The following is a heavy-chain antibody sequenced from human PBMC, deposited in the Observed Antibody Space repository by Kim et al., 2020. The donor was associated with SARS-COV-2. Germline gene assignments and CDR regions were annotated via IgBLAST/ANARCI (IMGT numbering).Heavy chain of an antibody. D-gene: IGHD3-16*01. J-gene: IGHJ3*02. CDR2: ISSSGSTI. CDR3: ARGGEGDAFDI. V-gene: IGHV3-48*03. Sequence: GGSLRLSCAASGFTFSSYEMNWVRQAPGKGLEWVSYISSSGSTIYYADSVKGRFTISRDNAKNSLYLQMNSLRAEDTAVYYCARGGEGDAFDIWGQGTMVTVSS. CDR1: GFTFSSYE.